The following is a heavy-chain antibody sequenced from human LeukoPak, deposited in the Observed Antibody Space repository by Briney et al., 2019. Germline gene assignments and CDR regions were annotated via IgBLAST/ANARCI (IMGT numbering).Heavy chain of an antibody. D-gene: IGHD3-10*01. Sequence: GASVKVSCKASGYTFTSYDINWVRQAPGQGLEWMGWISAYNGNTNYAQKFQGRVTMTTDTSTSTACMDLRSLRSDDTAVYYCAREGTYYYGSGSYYPLDYWGQGTLVTVSS. CDR3: AREGTYYYGSGSYYPLDY. V-gene: IGHV1-18*01. J-gene: IGHJ4*02. CDR1: GYTFTSYD. CDR2: ISAYNGNT.